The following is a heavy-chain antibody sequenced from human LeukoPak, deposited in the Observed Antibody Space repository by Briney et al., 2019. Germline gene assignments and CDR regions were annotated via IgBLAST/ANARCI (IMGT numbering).Heavy chain of an antibody. J-gene: IGHJ6*03. CDR3: ARVDRYYFYLDV. CDR1: GGTSSTYT. V-gene: IGHV1-69*05. Sequence: SVKVSCKASGGTSSTYTITWVRQTPGQGLEWMGGIIPIFRTPNYAQKFQGRVTITTDESTSTAYMELSSLKSEDTAIYYCARVDRYYFYLDVWGKGTTVTVS. CDR2: IIPIFRTP.